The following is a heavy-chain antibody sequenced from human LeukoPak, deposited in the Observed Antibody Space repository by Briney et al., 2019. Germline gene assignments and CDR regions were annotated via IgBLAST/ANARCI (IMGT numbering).Heavy chain of an antibody. CDR1: GFTFSSHW. CDR2: IKQDGSEI. D-gene: IGHD6-19*01. J-gene: IGHJ4*02. V-gene: IGHV3-7*03. Sequence: GGSLRLSCADSGFTFSSHWMSWVRQAPGKGLEWVANIKQDGSEIYYLDSVKGRFTISRDNAKNSLYLQMNSLGAEDTAVYYCAKDISSGWPYCFDYWGQGTLVTVSS. CDR3: AKDISSGWPYCFDY.